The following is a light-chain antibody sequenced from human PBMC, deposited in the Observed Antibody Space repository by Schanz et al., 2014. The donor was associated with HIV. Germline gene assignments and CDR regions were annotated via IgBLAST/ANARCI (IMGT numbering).Light chain of an antibody. V-gene: IGKV3-20*01. CDR2: DAS. CDR1: QSVSSY. CDR3: QQYGSSPWT. Sequence: EIVLTQSPATLSLSPGERATLSCRASQSVSSYLAWYQQKPGQAPRLLIYDASSRATGIPDRCSGSASGTDFTLTISRLEPEDFAVYYCQQYGSSPWTFGQGTKVEIK. J-gene: IGKJ1*01.